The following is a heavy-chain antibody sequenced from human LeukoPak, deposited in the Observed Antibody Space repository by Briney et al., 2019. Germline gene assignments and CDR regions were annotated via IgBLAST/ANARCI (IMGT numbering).Heavy chain of an antibody. CDR1: GFTFSSYA. D-gene: IGHD4-17*01. V-gene: IGHV3-23*01. CDR3: ARTPTVTTFALNY. J-gene: IGHJ4*02. Sequence: GSLRLSCAASGFTFSSYAMSWVRQAPGKGLEWVSAISGSGGSTYYADSVKGRFTISRDNSKNTLYLQMNSLRAEDTAVYYCARTPTVTTFALNYWGQGTLVTVSS. CDR2: ISGSGGST.